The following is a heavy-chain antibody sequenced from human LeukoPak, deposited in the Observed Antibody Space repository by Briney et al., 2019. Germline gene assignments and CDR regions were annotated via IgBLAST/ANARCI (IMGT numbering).Heavy chain of an antibody. Sequence: SETLSLTCTVSGGSISSYYWSWIRQPPGKRLEWIGYIYYSGSTNYNPSLKSRVTISVDTSKNQFSLKLSSVTAADTAVYYCARERLGAFDIWGQGTMVTVSS. CDR3: ARERLGAFDI. CDR1: GGSISSYY. V-gene: IGHV4-59*01. CDR2: IYYSGST. J-gene: IGHJ3*02. D-gene: IGHD4-11*01.